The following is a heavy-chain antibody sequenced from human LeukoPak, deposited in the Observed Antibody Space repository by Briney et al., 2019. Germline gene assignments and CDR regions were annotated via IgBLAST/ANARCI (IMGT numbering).Heavy chain of an antibody. CDR1: GFTFSSYW. D-gene: IGHD4-17*01. J-gene: IGHJ4*02. CDR2: INTDGSTT. CDR3: AKFYGEGY. Sequence: GGSLRLSCAASGFTFSSYWMHWVRQAPGKGLMWVSHINTDGSTTSYADSVKGRFTISRDNAKNTLFLQMNSLRAEDTAVYYCAKFYGEGYRGQGTLVTVSS. V-gene: IGHV3-74*01.